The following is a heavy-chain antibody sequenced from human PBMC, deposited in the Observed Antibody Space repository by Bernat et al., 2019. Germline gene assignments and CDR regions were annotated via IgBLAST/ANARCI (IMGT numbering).Heavy chain of an antibody. D-gene: IGHD2-2*01. CDR3: ARAYQVPNYYYYYMDV. V-gene: IGHV3-33*01. CDR1: GFTFSSYG. Sequence: QVQLVESGGGVVQPGRSLRLSCAASGFTFSSYGMHWVRQAPGKGLEWVAVIWYDGSNKYYADSVKGRFTISRDNSKNTLYLQMNSLRAEDTAVYYCARAYQVPNYYYYYMDVWGKGTTVTVSS. J-gene: IGHJ6*03. CDR2: IWYDGSNK.